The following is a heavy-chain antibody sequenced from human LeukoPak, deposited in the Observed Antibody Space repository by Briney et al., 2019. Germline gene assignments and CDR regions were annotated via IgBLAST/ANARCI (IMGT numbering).Heavy chain of an antibody. CDR3: ARDGMVRGVIIRYYYYYYYMDV. V-gene: IGHV3-30*01. CDR1: GFTFSSYA. J-gene: IGHJ6*03. CDR2: ISYDGSNK. Sequence: GGSLRLSCAASGFTFSSYAMHWVRQAPGKGLEWVAVISYDGSNKYYADSVKGRFTISRDDSKNTLYLQMNSLRAEDTAVYYCARDGMVRGVIIRYYYYYYYMDVWGKGTTVTVSS. D-gene: IGHD3-10*01.